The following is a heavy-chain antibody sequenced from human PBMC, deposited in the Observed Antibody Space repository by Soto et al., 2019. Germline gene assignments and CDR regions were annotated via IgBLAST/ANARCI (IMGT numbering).Heavy chain of an antibody. D-gene: IGHD3-9*01. V-gene: IGHV4-34*01. CDR2: INHSGST. CDR3: ARAGYYDMLTRPYYYYYGMDV. Sequence: SETLSLTCAVYGGCFSGYYWSWIRQPPGKGLEWIGEINHSGSTNYNPSLKSRVTISVYTSTNQFSLKLSSVTAADTAVYDCARAGYYDMLTRPYYYYYGMDVWGRGTTVTVSS. CDR1: GGCFSGYY. J-gene: IGHJ6*02.